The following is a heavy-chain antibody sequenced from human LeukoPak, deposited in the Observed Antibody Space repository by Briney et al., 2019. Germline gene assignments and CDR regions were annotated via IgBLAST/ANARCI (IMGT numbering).Heavy chain of an antibody. CDR2: INPNSGGT. Sequence: GASVKVSCKASGYTFTGYYMHWVRQAPGQGLEWMGWINPNSGGTNYAQKFQGRVTMTRDTSISTAYMELSRLRSDDTAVYYCARADSIAAAGADYWGQGTLVNVSS. CDR1: GYTFTGYY. CDR3: ARADSIAAAGADY. V-gene: IGHV1-2*02. J-gene: IGHJ4*02. D-gene: IGHD6-13*01.